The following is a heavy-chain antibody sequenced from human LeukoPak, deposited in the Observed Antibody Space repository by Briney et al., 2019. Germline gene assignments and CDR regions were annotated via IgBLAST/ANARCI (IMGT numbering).Heavy chain of an antibody. V-gene: IGHV4-39*01. CDR1: GGSISSSSYY. J-gene: IGHJ4*02. CDR3: ARRPASIAEAYFDY. CDR2: IYYSGST. Sequence: PSETLSLTCTVSGGSISSSSYYWGWIRQPPGKGLEWIGSIYYSGSTYYNPSLKSRVTISVDTSKNQFSLKLSSVTAADTAGYYCARRPASIAEAYFDYWGQGTLVTVSS. D-gene: IGHD6-13*01.